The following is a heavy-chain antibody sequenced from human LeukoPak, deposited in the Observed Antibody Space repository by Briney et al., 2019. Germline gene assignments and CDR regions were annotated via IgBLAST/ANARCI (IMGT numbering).Heavy chain of an antibody. CDR2: FDPEDGET. Sequence: ASVKVSCKVSGYTLTELSMHWVRQAPGKGLEWMGGFDPEDGETIYAQKFQGRVTMTEDISTDTAYMELSSLRSEDTAVYYCATIPYGDYGSYYFDYWGQGTLVTVSS. CDR1: GYTLTELS. V-gene: IGHV1-24*01. J-gene: IGHJ4*02. CDR3: ATIPYGDYGSYYFDY. D-gene: IGHD4-17*01.